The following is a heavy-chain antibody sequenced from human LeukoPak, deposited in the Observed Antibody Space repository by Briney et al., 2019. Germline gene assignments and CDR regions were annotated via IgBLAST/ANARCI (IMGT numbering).Heavy chain of an antibody. CDR1: GYTFTSYG. CDR3: ARFMVKPAATNWFDP. J-gene: IGHJ5*02. V-gene: IGHV1-18*01. Sequence: GASVKVSCKASGYTFTSYGISWVRQAPGQGLEWMGWISAYNGNANYAQKLQGRVTMTTDTSTSTAYMELRSLRSDDTAVYYCARFMVKPAATNWFDPWGQGTLVTVSS. CDR2: ISAYNGNA. D-gene: IGHD2-2*01.